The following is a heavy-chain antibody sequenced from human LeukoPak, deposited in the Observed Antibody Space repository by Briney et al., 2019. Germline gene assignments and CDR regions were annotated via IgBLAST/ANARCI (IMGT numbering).Heavy chain of an antibody. J-gene: IGHJ6*03. V-gene: IGHV3-23*01. Sequence: GGSLRLSCAASGFTFSSYAMSWVRQAPGKGLEWVSAISGSGGGTYYADSVKGRFTISRDNSKNTLYLQMNSLRAEDTAVYYCASRYYDFWSGTRPDMDVWGKGTTVTVSS. D-gene: IGHD3-3*01. CDR2: ISGSGGGT. CDR1: GFTFSSYA. CDR3: ASRYYDFWSGTRPDMDV.